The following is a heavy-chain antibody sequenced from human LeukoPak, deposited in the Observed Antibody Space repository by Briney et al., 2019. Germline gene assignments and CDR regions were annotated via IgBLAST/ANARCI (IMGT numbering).Heavy chain of an antibody. CDR2: MNPNSGDT. Sequence: ASVKVSCKASGYTFTSYDINWVRQVPGQGLEWMGWMNPNSGDTGYPQKFQGRVTMTRDTSITTAYMELSSLRSEDTAVYYCARSGFGSGISFDLWGQGTLVTVSS. D-gene: IGHD3-10*01. CDR3: ARSGFGSGISFDL. J-gene: IGHJ5*02. V-gene: IGHV1-8*01. CDR1: GYTFTSYD.